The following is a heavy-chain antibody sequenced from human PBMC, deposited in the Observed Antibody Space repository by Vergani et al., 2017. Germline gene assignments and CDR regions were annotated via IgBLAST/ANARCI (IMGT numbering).Heavy chain of an antibody. D-gene: IGHD6-13*01. CDR3: ARRRGEIAGRKGLEFDP. CDR2: IDPSDSYT. Sequence: EVQLVQSGAEVKKPGESLKISCKGSGYSFTSYWISWVRQLPGKGLEWMGRIDPSDSYTNYSPSFQGHFTISADKSISTAYLQWSSLKASDTTMCYCARRRGEIAGRKGLEFDPGSQGTLVTISS. V-gene: IGHV5-10-1*01. CDR1: GYSFTSYW. J-gene: IGHJ5*02.